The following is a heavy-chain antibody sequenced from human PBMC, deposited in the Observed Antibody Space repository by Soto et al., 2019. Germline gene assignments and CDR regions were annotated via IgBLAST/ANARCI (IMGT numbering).Heavy chain of an antibody. CDR3: ARLVGNSWLDH. CDR2: TYYRSIWQT. Sequence: QVQLQQSGPGLVKPSQTLSLTCAISGDSVSSNDAVWNWIRQSPSRRLEWLGRTYYRSIWQTEYAVSVKGRMTIIPDASENQFSLQLTSVTPEDPAMYYGARLVGNSWLDHWGQGTLVTVSA. J-gene: IGHJ5*02. V-gene: IGHV6-1*01. CDR1: GDSVSSNDAV. D-gene: IGHD6-6*01.